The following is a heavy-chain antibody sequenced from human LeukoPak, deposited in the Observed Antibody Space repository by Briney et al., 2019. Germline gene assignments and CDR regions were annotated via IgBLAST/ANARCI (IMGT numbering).Heavy chain of an antibody. V-gene: IGHV1-46*01. J-gene: IGHJ4*02. CDR1: GYTFTSYY. Sequence: GASVKVSCKASGYTFTSYYMHWVRQAPGQGLEWMGIISPSGGSTSYAQKFQGRVTMTRDTSTSTVYMELSSLRSEDTAVYYCARGRGGVPMPGPHDYWGQGTLVTVSS. CDR3: ARGRGGVPMPGPHDY. CDR2: ISPSGGST. D-gene: IGHD2-2*01.